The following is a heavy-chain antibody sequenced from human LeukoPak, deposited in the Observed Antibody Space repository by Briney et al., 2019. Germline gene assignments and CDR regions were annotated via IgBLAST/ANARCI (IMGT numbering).Heavy chain of an antibody. CDR2: IRYDGSNK. D-gene: IGHD2-2*01. Sequence: GGSLRLSCAASGFTFSSYGMHWVRQAPGKGLEWVAFIRYDGSNKYYADSVKGRFTIPRDNSKNTLYLQMNSLRAEDTAVYYCAKDRRPAAIDAFDIWGQGTTVTVSS. J-gene: IGHJ3*02. CDR3: AKDRRPAAIDAFDI. CDR1: GFTFSSYG. V-gene: IGHV3-30*02.